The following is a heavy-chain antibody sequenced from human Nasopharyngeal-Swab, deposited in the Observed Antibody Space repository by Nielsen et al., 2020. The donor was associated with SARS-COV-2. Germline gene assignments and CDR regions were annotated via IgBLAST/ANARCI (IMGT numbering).Heavy chain of an antibody. J-gene: IGHJ3*02. D-gene: IGHD4-23*01. CDR3: TRKGIGGAFDI. CDR2: INPSGGST. CDR1: GYTFTSYY. V-gene: IGHV1-46*01. Sequence: ASVKVSCRASGYTFTSYYMHWVRQAPGQGLEWMGIINPSGGSTSYAQKFQGRVTMTRDTSTSTVYMELSSLRSEDTAVYYCTRKGIGGAFDIWGQGTMVTVSS.